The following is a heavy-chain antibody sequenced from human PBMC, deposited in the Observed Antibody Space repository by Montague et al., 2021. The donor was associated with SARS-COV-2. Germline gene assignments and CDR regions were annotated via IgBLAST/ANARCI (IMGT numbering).Heavy chain of an antibody. CDR2: IHYSGST. V-gene: IGHV4-39*07. CDR3: ARDSAASIAIFEVGFRQQSHRYCSDGLDV. Sequence: SETLSLTCTVSGGSISSSSYYWGWIRQPPGKGLEWIGSIHYSGSTYYNPSLKSRVTISVDTSKNQFSLKLSSVTAADTAVYYCARDSAASIAIFEVGFRQQSHRYCSDGLDVWGQGTTVTV. J-gene: IGHJ6*02. CDR1: GGSISSSSYY. D-gene: IGHD3-3*01.